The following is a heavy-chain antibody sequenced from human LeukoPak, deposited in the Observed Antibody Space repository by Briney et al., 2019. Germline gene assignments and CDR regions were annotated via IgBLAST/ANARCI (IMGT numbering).Heavy chain of an antibody. CDR2: INHSGST. V-gene: IGHV4-34*01. Sequence: SETLSLTCAVYGGSFSGYYWSWIRQPPGKGLEWIGEINHSGSTKYNPYLKSRVTMSVDPYKNQFSLKLSSVTAADTDVYYCARDGDSWAAAGTDDAFDIWGQGTMVTVSS. CDR1: GGSFSGYY. CDR3: ARDGDSWAAAGTDDAFDI. J-gene: IGHJ3*02. D-gene: IGHD6-13*01.